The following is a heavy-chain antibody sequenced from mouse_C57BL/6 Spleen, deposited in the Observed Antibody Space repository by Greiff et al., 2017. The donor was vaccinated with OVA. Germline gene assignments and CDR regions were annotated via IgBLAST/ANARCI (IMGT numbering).Heavy chain of an antibody. J-gene: IGHJ2*01. CDR1: GYTFTGYT. CDR3: ARHAPYYSNYFDY. D-gene: IGHD2-5*01. Sequence: QVQLKESGAELVKPGASVKLSCKASGYTFTGYTIHWVKQRSGQGLEWIGRFYPGSGSIKYNEKFKDKATVTADKSSSTVYMELSRLTSEDSAVYFCARHAPYYSNYFDYWGQGTTLTVSS. CDR2: FYPGSGSI. V-gene: IGHV1-62-2*01.